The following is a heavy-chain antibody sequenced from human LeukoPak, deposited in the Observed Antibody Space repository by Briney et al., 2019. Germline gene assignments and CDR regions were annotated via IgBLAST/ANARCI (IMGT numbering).Heavy chain of an antibody. CDR2: IYYSGST. CDR3: AREAARITTIVVVTNAFDV. J-gene: IGHJ3*01. D-gene: IGHD3-22*01. Sequence: SETLSLTCTVSGGSISSSSYYWGWIRQPPGKGLEWIGSIYYSGSTYYNPSLKSRVTISVDTSKNQFSLKLRSVTAADTAVYYCAREAARITTIVVVTNAFDVWGQGTMVTVSS. CDR1: GGSISSSSYY. V-gene: IGHV4-39*02.